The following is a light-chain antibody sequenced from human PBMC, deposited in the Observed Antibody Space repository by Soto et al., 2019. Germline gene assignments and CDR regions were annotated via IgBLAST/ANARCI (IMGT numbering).Light chain of an antibody. V-gene: IGLV2-14*01. CDR2: EVS. Sequence: QSALTQPAFVSGSPGQSITISRTGTSSDVGGYDYVSWFQQHPGKAPKLMISEVSNRPSGVSNRFSGSKSGNTASLTISGLQAEDEADYYCSSYTSSSTYVFGTGTKVTVL. CDR3: SSYTSSSTYV. CDR1: SSDVGGYDY. J-gene: IGLJ1*01.